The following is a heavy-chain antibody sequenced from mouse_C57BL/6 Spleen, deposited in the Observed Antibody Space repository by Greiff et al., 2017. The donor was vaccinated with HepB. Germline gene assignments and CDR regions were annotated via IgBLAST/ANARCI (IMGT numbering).Heavy chain of an antibody. J-gene: IGHJ2*01. CDR2: IYPGSGST. V-gene: IGHV1-55*01. CDR1: GYTLPSYW. CDR3: ARELRLPLDY. Sequence: QVQLQQSGAELVKPGASVKMSCKASGYTLPSYWITWVKQRPGQGLEWIGDIYPGSGSTNYNEKFKSKATLTVDTSSSTAYMQLSSLTSEDSAVYYCARELRLPLDYWGQGTTLTVSS. D-gene: IGHD3-2*02.